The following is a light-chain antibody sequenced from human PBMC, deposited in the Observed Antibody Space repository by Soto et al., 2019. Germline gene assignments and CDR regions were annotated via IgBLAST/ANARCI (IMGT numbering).Light chain of an antibody. V-gene: IGLV2-8*01. J-gene: IGLJ1*01. CDR1: KNDIGVYDF. Sequence: QSALTQSPSASGSPGQSVTISCTGTKNDIGVYDFVSWYQHHPGKAPRLIIYEVVQRPSGVPDRFSGSKSGNTASLTVSGPQAADEADYFCKSYAGSNTYVFGSGTKSPS. CDR3: KSYAGSNTYV. CDR2: EVV.